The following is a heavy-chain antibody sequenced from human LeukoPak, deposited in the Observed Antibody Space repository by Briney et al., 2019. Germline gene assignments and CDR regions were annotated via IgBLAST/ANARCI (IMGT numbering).Heavy chain of an antibody. V-gene: IGHV3-23*01. D-gene: IGHD3-10*01. CDR3: AKRGVVIRVVLVGFHKEAYYFDS. CDR2: NRARGGGT. Sequence: GGSRIPSLRFAGMALADLGMSLVRQAPREGPGLDGGNRARGGGTVYADSVKGRFTISRDNPKSTLYLQMNSLRAEDTAVYFCAKRGVVIRVVLVGFHKEAYYFDSWGQGALVTVAS. J-gene: IGHJ4*02. CDR1: GMALADLG.